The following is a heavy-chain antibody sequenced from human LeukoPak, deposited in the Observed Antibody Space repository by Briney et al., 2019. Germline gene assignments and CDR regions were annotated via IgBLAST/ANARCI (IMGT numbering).Heavy chain of an antibody. J-gene: IGHJ6*03. CDR1: GGSISSYY. CDR3: ARDRYFNLRYYYYYYMDV. Sequence: SETLSLTCTVSGGSISSYYWSWIRQPAGKGLEWIGRIYTSGSTNYNPSLKSRVTMSVDTSKNQFSLKLSSVTAADMAVYYCARDRYFNLRYYYYYYMDVWGKGTTVTVSS. CDR2: IYTSGST. V-gene: IGHV4-4*07. D-gene: IGHD2/OR15-2a*01.